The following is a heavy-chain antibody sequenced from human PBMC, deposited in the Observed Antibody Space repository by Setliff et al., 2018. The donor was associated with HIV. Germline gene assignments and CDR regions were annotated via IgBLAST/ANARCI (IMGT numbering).Heavy chain of an antibody. CDR3: AKVTTVTTRPGAPYYFDY. CDR2: MNPNSGVS. CDR1: GYTFSSYG. Sequence: GASVKVSCKASGYTFSSYGISWVRQAPGQGLEWVGWMNPNSGVSGYALKFHDRVTMTRDTSITTAYMELSSLRSEDTAVYYCAKVTTVTTRPGAPYYFDYWGQGTLVTVSS. V-gene: IGHV1-8*01. D-gene: IGHD4-17*01. J-gene: IGHJ4*02.